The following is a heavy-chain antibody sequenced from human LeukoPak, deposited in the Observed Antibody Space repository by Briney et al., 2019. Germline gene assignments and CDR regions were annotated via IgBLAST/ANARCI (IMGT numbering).Heavy chain of an antibody. CDR2: IYYSGST. D-gene: IGHD2-15*01. V-gene: IGHV4-39*01. CDR1: GGAISSSSYY. Sequence: SETLSLTCTVSGGAISSSSYYWGWIRQPPGKGLEWIGSIYYSGSTYYNPSLKSRVTISVDTSKNQFSLKLSSLTAADTAVYYCASLPQKLYYSDYWSQGTLVTFSS. CDR3: ASLPQKLYYSDY. J-gene: IGHJ4*02.